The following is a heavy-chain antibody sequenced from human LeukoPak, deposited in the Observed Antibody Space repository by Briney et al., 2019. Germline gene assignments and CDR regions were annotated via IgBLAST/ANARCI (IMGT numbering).Heavy chain of an antibody. Sequence: PGGSLRLSCVASGFTFEDYDMQWVRQAPGKGLEWVSLIRGDGGSTYYADYMKRRFTISRDNSKTSLYLQMNSLRTEDTALYYCAEDPVPAFCSSTSCHYYYYYGMDVWGQGTTVTVSS. D-gene: IGHD2-2*01. CDR1: GFTFEDYD. V-gene: IGHV3-43*02. CDR3: AEDPVPAFCSSTSCHYYYYYGMDV. J-gene: IGHJ6*02. CDR2: IRGDGGST.